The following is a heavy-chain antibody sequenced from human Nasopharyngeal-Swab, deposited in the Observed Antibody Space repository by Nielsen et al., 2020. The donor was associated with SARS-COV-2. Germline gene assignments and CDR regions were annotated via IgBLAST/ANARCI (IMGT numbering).Heavy chain of an antibody. CDR3: ARELGVGLFDY. J-gene: IGHJ4*02. V-gene: IGHV1-18*01. Sequence: ASVKVSCTPSGYTFSSYRIACVRQAPGQGLECLGWISPYNDYTHYAQKFQGSVTMTSDTSTSTAYLELRSLTSDDTAVYYCARELGVGLFDYWGQGTLVTVSS. CDR2: ISPYNDYT. CDR1: GYTFSSYR. D-gene: IGHD3-16*01.